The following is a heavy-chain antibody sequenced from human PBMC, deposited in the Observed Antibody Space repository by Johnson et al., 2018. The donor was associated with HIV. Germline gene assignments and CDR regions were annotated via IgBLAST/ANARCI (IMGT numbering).Heavy chain of an antibody. D-gene: IGHD6-13*01. V-gene: IGHV3-30*07. Sequence: QVQLVESGGGVVQPGRSLRLSCAASGFTFSSYAMHWVRQAPGKGLEWVEVISYDGSNKYYADSLKGRFTISRDNSKNSLYLQMNSLRAEDTAVYYCARELPKNTGYSSSWYHCQAFDIWGQGTMVTVSS. CDR1: GFTFSSYA. CDR3: ARELPKNTGYSSSWYHCQAFDI. J-gene: IGHJ3*02. CDR2: ISYDGSNK.